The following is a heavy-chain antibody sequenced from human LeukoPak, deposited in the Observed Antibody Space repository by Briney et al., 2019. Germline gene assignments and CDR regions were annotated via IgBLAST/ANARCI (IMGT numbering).Heavy chain of an antibody. V-gene: IGHV3-48*01. J-gene: IGHJ5*02. Sequence: GGSLRLSCAASGFTFSSYSMNWVRQAPGKGLEWVSYISSSSSTIYYADSVKGRFTISRDNAKNSLYLQMNSLRAEDTAVYYCARDQGYYGSVSTDSWGQGSLVTVSS. CDR1: GFTFSSYS. CDR3: ARDQGYYGSVSTDS. CDR2: ISSSSSTI. D-gene: IGHD3-10*01.